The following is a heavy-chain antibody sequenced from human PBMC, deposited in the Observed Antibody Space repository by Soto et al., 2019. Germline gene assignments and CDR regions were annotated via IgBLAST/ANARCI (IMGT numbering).Heavy chain of an antibody. D-gene: IGHD6-19*01. Sequence: ASVKVSCKASGYTFTGYYMHWVRQAPGQGLEWMGWINPNSGGTNYAQKFQGRVTMTRGTSISTAYMELSRLRSDDTAVYYCARVRAVAGPFDYWGQGTLVTVSS. J-gene: IGHJ4*02. CDR1: GYTFTGYY. V-gene: IGHV1-2*02. CDR2: INPNSGGT. CDR3: ARVRAVAGPFDY.